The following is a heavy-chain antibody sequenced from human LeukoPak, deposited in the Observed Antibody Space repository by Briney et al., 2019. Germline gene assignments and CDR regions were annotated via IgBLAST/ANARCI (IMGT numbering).Heavy chain of an antibody. J-gene: IGHJ5*02. Sequence: GGSLRLSCAASGFTFSSYSMNWVRQAPGKGLEWVSSISSSSSYIYYADSVKGRFTISRDNAKNSLYLQMNSLRAEDTAVYYCARDPMGGGFDPWGQGTLVTVSS. V-gene: IGHV3-21*01. CDR3: ARDPMGGGFDP. D-gene: IGHD3-10*01. CDR1: GFTFSSYS. CDR2: ISSSSSYI.